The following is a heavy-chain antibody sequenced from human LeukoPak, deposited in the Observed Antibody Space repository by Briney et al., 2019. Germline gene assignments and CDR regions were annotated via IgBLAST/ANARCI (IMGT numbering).Heavy chain of an antibody. D-gene: IGHD4-23*01. V-gene: IGHV3-74*01. CDR3: ARDMDEDYSGNTLDY. CDR2: ISNDGSDI. CDR1: GFTFSYYW. J-gene: IGHJ4*02. Sequence: TGGSLRPSCAASGFTFSYYWMHWVRQAPGKGLVWVSRISNDGSDIRHADSVKGRFTVSRDNAKNTVYLQMDSLRVEDTAVYYCARDMDEDYSGNTLDYWGRGTLVTVSS.